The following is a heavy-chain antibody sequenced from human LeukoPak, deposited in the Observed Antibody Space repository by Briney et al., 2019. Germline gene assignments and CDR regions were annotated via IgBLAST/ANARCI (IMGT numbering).Heavy chain of an antibody. CDR1: GGPISSSSYY. J-gene: IGHJ4*02. D-gene: IGHD6-19*01. Sequence: PSETLSLTCTVSGGPISSSSYYWGWIRQPPGKGLEWIGRIYYSGSTYYNPSLKSRVTISVDTSKNQFSLNLSSVTAADTAVYYCARSSSGWTHVDYWGQGTLVTVSS. CDR2: IYYSGST. CDR3: ARSSSGWTHVDY. V-gene: IGHV4-39*01.